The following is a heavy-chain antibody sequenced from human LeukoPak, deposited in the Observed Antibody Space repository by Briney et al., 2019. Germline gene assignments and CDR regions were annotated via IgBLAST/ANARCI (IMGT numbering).Heavy chain of an antibody. CDR3: AKDTAAAENYFDP. Sequence: PSETLSLTCTVSGGSISSYSSSWIPQPAGKGLEWIGRIYTSGSTDYNPSLKSRVTISVDKSKNQFSLKMSSVTAADTAVYYWAKDTAAAENYFDPWGQGTLVTVSS. V-gene: IGHV4-4*07. D-gene: IGHD6-13*01. CDR2: IYTSGST. J-gene: IGHJ5*02. CDR1: GGSISSYS.